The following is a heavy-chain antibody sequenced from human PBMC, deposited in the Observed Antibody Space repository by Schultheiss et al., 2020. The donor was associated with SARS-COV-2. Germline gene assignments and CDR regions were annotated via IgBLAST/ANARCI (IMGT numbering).Heavy chain of an antibody. CDR3: TRDCTSCYGDDAFDI. CDR1: GFTFSSYA. Sequence: GESLKISCAASGFTFSSYAMHWVRQAPGKGLEWVGRIRSKANSYATAYAASVKGRFTISRDDSKNTAYLQMNSLKTEDTAVYYCTRDCTSCYGDDAFDIWGQGTMVTVSS. J-gene: IGHJ3*02. V-gene: IGHV3-73*01. D-gene: IGHD2-2*01. CDR2: IRSKANSYAT.